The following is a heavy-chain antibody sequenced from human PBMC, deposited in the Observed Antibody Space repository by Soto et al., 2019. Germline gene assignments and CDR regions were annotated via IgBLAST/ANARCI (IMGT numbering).Heavy chain of an antibody. CDR1: GGSISSSSYY. Sequence: LSLTCTVSGGSISSSSYYWGWIRQPPGKGLEWIGSIYYSGSTYYNPSLKSRVTIFVDTSKNQFSLKLSSVTAADTAVYYCARFGYRSGWQTNFDYWGQGTLVTVSS. CDR2: IYYSGST. CDR3: ARFGYRSGWQTNFDY. V-gene: IGHV4-39*01. J-gene: IGHJ4*02. D-gene: IGHD6-19*01.